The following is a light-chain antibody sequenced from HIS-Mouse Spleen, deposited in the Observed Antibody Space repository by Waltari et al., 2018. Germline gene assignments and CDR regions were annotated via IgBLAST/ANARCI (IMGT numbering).Light chain of an antibody. V-gene: IGLV6-57*04. CDR3: QSYDSSNLV. CDR1: SRSIASDY. Sequence: NFMLTQPHSVSESPGKTVTISCTRSSRSIASDYVQRYQPRPGSAPTTVIYEDNQRPSGVPDRFSGSIDSSSNSASLTISGLKTEDEADYYCQSYDSSNLVFGGGTKLTVL. J-gene: IGLJ3*02. CDR2: EDN.